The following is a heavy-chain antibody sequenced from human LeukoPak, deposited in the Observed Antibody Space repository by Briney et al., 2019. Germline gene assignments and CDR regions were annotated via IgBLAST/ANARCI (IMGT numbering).Heavy chain of an antibody. V-gene: IGHV7-4-1*02. J-gene: IGHJ5*02. CDR1: GYTFTDYA. Sequence: ASVKVSWKASGYTFTDYAMNWVRQAPGQGLEWMGWIHPNTGNPTYAQGFTGRFVFSLDTSVGTTYLQISSLKAEDTAVYYCARAYQSLGGLSLPDHWGQGTLVTVSS. D-gene: IGHD3-16*02. CDR2: IHPNTGNP. CDR3: ARAYQSLGGLSLPDH.